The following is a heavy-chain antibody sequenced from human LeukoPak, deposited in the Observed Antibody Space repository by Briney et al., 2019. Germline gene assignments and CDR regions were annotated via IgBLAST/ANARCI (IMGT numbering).Heavy chain of an antibody. CDR1: GFTLSSYE. V-gene: IGHV3-74*01. CDR3: ARELPREVTLDY. Sequence: HSGGSLRLSCAASGFTLSSYEMHWVRQAPGKGLVWVPRINSDGGRTGYADSVKGRFTISRDNAKNTLYLQMNSLRAEDTAIYYCARELPREVTLDYWGQGTLVTVSS. CDR2: INSDGGRT. D-gene: IGHD2-21*02. J-gene: IGHJ4*02.